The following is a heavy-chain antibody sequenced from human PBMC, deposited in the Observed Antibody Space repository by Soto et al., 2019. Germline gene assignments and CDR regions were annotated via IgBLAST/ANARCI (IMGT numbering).Heavy chain of an antibody. Sequence: EVQLVESGGGLVQPGGSLRLSWAASGFTFSSYWMHWVRQVPGNGLVWVSRIHFDGSTTHYADSVQGRFTISRDNAKTTLSLQMNSLRAEDSAVYYCARDAYISGYYQFDYWGQGTLVTVSS. CDR1: GFTFSSYW. V-gene: IGHV3-74*01. J-gene: IGHJ4*02. CDR2: IHFDGSTT. CDR3: ARDAYISGYYQFDY. D-gene: IGHD6-19*01.